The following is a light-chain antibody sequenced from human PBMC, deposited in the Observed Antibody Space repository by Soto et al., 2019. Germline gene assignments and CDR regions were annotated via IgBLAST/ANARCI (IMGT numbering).Light chain of an antibody. V-gene: IGLV2-14*01. CDR1: TSDIHDFNS. CDR3: TSYTAKNTLV. Sequence: QSALAQPASVSGSPGQSITISCSGPTSDIHDFNSISWYRHHPGKAPRLIVYDVNKRPSGISPRFSGSKSGLTASLTISGLQGEDEADYFCTSYTAKNTLVFGKGTKVTVL. J-gene: IGLJ1*01. CDR2: DVN.